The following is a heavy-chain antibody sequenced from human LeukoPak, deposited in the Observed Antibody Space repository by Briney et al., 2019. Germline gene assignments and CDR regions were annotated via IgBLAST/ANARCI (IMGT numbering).Heavy chain of an antibody. CDR3: ASGYYGSGSYSALDY. D-gene: IGHD3-10*01. CDR2: IYYSWST. J-gene: IGHJ4*02. Sequence: SETLSLTCTVSGGSISSYYWSWIRQPPRQGLEWIGYIYYSWSTNYNPSLKRRVTISVETSKNKFSLKLSSVTAAVTAVYYCASGYYGSGSYSALDYWGQGTLVTVSS. V-gene: IGHV4-59*01. CDR1: GGSISSYY.